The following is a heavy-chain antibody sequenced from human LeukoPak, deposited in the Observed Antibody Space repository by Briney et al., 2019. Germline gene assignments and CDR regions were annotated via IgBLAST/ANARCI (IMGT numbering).Heavy chain of an antibody. J-gene: IGHJ4*02. D-gene: IGHD1-26*01. V-gene: IGHV3-21*01. Sequence: GGSLRLSCAASGFTFSSYSMNWVRQAPGKGLEWVSSISSSSSYIYYADSVKGRFTISRDNAKNSLYLQMNSLRAEDTAVYYCARVSGSYAEKDYWGQGTLVTVSS. CDR1: GFTFSSYS. CDR2: ISSSSSYI. CDR3: ARVSGSYAEKDY.